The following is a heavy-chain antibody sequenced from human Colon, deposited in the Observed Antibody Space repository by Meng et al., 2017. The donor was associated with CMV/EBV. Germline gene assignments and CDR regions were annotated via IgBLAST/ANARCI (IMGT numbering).Heavy chain of an antibody. CDR1: GFTFSDYN. J-gene: IGHJ6*02. CDR2: ISYDGTNK. Sequence: GGSLRLSCAASGFTFSDYNMHWVRQAPGKGLEWVALISYDGTNKFYADSVKGRFTISRDNSKNTLYLQMNSLRAEDTAVYYCAREHISMVRGYGMDVWGQGTTVTVSS. V-gene: IGHV3-30-3*01. CDR3: AREHISMVRGYGMDV. D-gene: IGHD3-10*01.